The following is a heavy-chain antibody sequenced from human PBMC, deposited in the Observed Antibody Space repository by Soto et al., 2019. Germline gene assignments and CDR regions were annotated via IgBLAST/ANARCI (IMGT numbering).Heavy chain of an antibody. CDR2: ISYDGNDK. V-gene: IGHV3-30*18. J-gene: IGHJ4*02. Sequence: GGSLRLSCAASGFTFSSYGMHWVRQTPGKGLEWVAVISYDGNDKHYADSVKGRFAISRDNSKNTLYMQMNSLRAEDTAVYYCAKDEDIAAAAYYFDYWGQGTLVTVSS. CDR3: AKDEDIAAAAYYFDY. CDR1: GFTFSSYG. D-gene: IGHD6-13*01.